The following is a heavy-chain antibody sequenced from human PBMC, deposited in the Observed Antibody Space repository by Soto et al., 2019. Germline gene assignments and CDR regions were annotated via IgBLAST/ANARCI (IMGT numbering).Heavy chain of an antibody. J-gene: IGHJ3*02. CDR3: ARVERGTATTVVDAFDI. Sequence: QVQLQQWGAGLLKPSETLSLTCAVYGGSVSGANYYWSWIRQPPGKGLEWIGEMSHSGGTHLNPSLKSRVTISVDTSTNQCSLKMSSVTAADTALYYCARVERGTATTVVDAFDIWGPGTMVTVSS. D-gene: IGHD1-1*01. V-gene: IGHV4-34*01. CDR1: GGSVSGANYY. CDR2: MSHSGGT.